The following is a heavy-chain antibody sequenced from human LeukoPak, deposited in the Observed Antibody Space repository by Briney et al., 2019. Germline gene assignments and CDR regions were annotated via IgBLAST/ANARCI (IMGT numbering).Heavy chain of an antibody. J-gene: IGHJ4*02. V-gene: IGHV3-7*03. CDR2: INPDGSEK. CDR3: AREGLTVTNDY. Sequence: GGSLRLSCAASGFTFSTSWMNWVRQAPGKGLEWVASINPDGSEKYSVDSVKGRFTISRDNAKNSLYLQMNSLRAEDTAVYYCAREGLTVTNDYWGQGTLVTVSS. D-gene: IGHD4-17*01. CDR1: GFTFSTSW.